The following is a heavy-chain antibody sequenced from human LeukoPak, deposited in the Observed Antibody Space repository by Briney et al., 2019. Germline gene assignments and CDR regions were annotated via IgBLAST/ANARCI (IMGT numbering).Heavy chain of an antibody. V-gene: IGHV3-21*01. CDR2: ISSSSSYI. CDR1: GFTFSSYS. J-gene: IGHJ5*02. CDR3: TRDYLVKSRFDP. D-gene: IGHD2-8*02. Sequence: GGSLRLSCAASGFTFSSYSMNWVCQAPGKGLEWVSSISSSSSYIYYADSVKGRFTISRDNAKNSLYLQMNSLRAEDAAVYYCTRDYLVKSRFDPWGQGTLVTVSS.